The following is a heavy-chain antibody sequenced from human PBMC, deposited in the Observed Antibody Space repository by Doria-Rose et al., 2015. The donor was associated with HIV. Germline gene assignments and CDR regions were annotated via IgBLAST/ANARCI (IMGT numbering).Heavy chain of an antibody. Sequence: QVTLKESGPVLVKPTETLTLTCTVSGVSLSSPGMGVSWIRQPPGKALEWLATIFTDDERSYKTSLKSRLTISRSTSKSQVVLTMTDMDLVDTATYYCARIKSSRWYHKYYFDFWGQGTLVIVSA. J-gene: IGHJ4*02. V-gene: IGHV2-26*01. CDR2: IFTDDER. D-gene: IGHD6-13*01. CDR1: GVSLSSPGMG. CDR3: ARIKSSRWYHKYYFDF.